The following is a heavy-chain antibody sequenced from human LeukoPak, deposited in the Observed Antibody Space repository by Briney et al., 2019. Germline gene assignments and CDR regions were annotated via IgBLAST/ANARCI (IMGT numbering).Heavy chain of an antibody. D-gene: IGHD1-26*01. J-gene: IGHJ4*02. CDR2: ISYDGINK. CDR3: AKDNSGSSTGGYYFDS. V-gene: IGHV3-30*18. CDR1: GFTFSSYG. Sequence: GGSLRLSCAASGFTFSSYGMHWVRQAPGKGLEWVAVISYDGINKYYADSVKGRFTISRDNSKNTLHLQMNSLRAEDTAVYYCAKDNSGSSTGGYYFDSWGQGTLVTVSS.